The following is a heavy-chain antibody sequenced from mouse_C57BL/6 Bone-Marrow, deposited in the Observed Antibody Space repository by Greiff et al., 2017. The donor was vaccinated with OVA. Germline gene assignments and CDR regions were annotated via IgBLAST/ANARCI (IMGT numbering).Heavy chain of an antibody. V-gene: IGHV1-55*01. Sequence: VQLKQSGAELVKPGASVKMSCKASGYTFTSYWITWVKQRPGQGLEWIGDIYPGSGSTNYNEKFKSKATLTVDTSSSTAYMQLSSLTSEDSAVYYCARDGDYFDYWGQGTTLTVSS. J-gene: IGHJ2*01. CDR1: GYTFTSYW. D-gene: IGHD1-1*02. CDR3: ARDGDYFDY. CDR2: IYPGSGST.